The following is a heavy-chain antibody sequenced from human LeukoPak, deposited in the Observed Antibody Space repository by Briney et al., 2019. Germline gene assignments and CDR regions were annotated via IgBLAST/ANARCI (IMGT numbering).Heavy chain of an antibody. CDR1: KDTFTTYD. J-gene: IGHJ4*02. CDR3: ARSTMGARRRYDY. CDR2: MNPNSGNT. V-gene: IGHV1-8*01. Sequence: ASVKVSCKASKDTFTTYDVNWVRQATGLGLEWMGWMNPNSGNTGYAQKFQGRVTMTMNSSISTAYMELTSLTSEDTAVYYCARSTMGARRRYDYWGQGTLATVSS. D-gene: IGHD1-26*01.